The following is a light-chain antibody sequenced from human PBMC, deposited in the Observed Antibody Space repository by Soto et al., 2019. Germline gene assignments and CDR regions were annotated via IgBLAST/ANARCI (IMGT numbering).Light chain of an antibody. Sequence: QSALTQPPSASGTPGQRVTISCSGSLSNIGSNPVHWYQQLPGTAPKLLIYSSDQRPSRVPDRFSGSKSGTSASLAISGLQSDDEADYYCATWDGTLDSPVFGGGTKVTVL. V-gene: IGLV1-44*01. CDR3: ATWDGTLDSPV. CDR1: LSNIGSNP. J-gene: IGLJ2*01. CDR2: SSD.